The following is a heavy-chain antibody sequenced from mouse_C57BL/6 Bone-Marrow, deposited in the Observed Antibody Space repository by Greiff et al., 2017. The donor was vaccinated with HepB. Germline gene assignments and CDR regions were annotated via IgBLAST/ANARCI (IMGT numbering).Heavy chain of an antibody. D-gene: IGHD1-1*01. J-gene: IGHJ3*01. CDR1: GFTFSSYT. CDR3: ARHIAAWFAY. Sequence: EVKLMESGGGLVKPGGSLKLSCAASGFTFSSYTMSWVRQTPEKRLEWVATISGGGGNTYYPDSVKGRFTISRDNAKNTLYLQMSSLRSEDTALYYYARHIAAWFAYWGQGTLVTVSA. V-gene: IGHV5-9*01. CDR2: ISGGGGNT.